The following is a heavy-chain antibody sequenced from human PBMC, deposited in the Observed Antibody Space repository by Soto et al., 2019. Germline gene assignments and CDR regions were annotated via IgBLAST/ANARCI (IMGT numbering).Heavy chain of an antibody. Sequence: ASVKGSCKASGYTFTNYGISWVRQATGQGLEWMGWINVYNGNTKYAQKVQGRVTMTTDTSTSTAYMELRSLRSDDTAVYYCARGVGSGSYYNQYNWFDPWGQGTLVTVSS. V-gene: IGHV1-18*01. CDR3: ARGVGSGSYYNQYNWFDP. J-gene: IGHJ5*02. CDR2: INVYNGNT. CDR1: GYTFTNYG. D-gene: IGHD3-10*01.